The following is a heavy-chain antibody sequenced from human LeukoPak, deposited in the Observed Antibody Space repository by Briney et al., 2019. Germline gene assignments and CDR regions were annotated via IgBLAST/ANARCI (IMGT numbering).Heavy chain of an antibody. CDR1: GGSISSGDYY. CDR2: IYHSGST. Sequence: SQTLSLTCTVSGGSISSGDYYWSWIRQPPGKGLEWIGYIYHSGSTYYNPSLKSRVTISVDTSKNQFSLKLSSVTAADTAVYYCARDHNWNDPYYYYYMDVWGKGTTVTVSS. CDR3: ARDHNWNDPYYYYYMDV. V-gene: IGHV4-30-4*08. D-gene: IGHD1-20*01. J-gene: IGHJ6*03.